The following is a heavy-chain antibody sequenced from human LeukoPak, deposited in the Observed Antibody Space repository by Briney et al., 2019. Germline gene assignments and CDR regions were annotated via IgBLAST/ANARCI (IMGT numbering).Heavy chain of an antibody. CDR2: INTNTGNP. CDR1: GYTFTSYA. J-gene: IGHJ4*02. D-gene: IGHD2-15*01. V-gene: IGHV7-4-1*02. CDR3: ATGYCSGGSCNYYFDY. Sequence: GASVTVSCKASGYTFTSYAMNWVRQAPGQGLEWMGWINTNTGNPTYAQGFTGRFVFSLDTSVSTAYLQISSLKAEDTAVYYCATGYCSGGSCNYYFDYWGQGTLVTVSS.